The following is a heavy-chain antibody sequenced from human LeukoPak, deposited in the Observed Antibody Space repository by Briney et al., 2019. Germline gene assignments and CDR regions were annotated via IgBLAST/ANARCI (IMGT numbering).Heavy chain of an antibody. CDR3: ASAPISAGAFDI. V-gene: IGHV3-30*03. J-gene: IGHJ3*02. CDR2: ISYDGSNK. CDR1: GFTFSSYA. Sequence: GGSLRLSCAASGFTFSSYAMSWVRQAPGKGLEWVAVISYDGSNKYYADSVKGRFTISRDNSKNTLYLQMNSLRAEDTAVYYCASAPISAGAFDIWGQGTMVTVSS.